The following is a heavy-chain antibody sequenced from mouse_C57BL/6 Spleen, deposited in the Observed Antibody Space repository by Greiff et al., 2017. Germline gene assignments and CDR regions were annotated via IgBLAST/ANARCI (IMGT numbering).Heavy chain of an antibody. V-gene: IGHV6-3*01. CDR2: IRLKSDNYAT. J-gene: IGHJ2*01. CDR1: GFTFSNYW. CDR3: TASNWIDY. D-gene: IGHD4-1*01. Sequence: EVKLVESGGGLVQPGGSMKLSCVASGFTFSNYWMNWVRQSPEKGLEWVAQIRLKSDNYATHYAESVKGRFTISRDDSKSSVYLQMNNLRAEDTGIYYCTASNWIDYWGQGTTLTVSS.